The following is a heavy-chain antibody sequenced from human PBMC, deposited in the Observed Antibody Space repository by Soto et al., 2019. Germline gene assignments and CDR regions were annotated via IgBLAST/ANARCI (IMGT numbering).Heavy chain of an antibody. V-gene: IGHV3-30*03. Sequence: QVQVVESGGGVVQPGKSLRLSCVASGFSFSSYGMHWVRQAPGKGLEWVAVISYDGSDKYYADSVKGRFTISRDNSKNTLSLQMNSLRADDTAVYYCVGGYYYYYYSMDVWGQGTTVTVSS. CDR1: GFSFSSYG. J-gene: IGHJ6*02. CDR2: ISYDGSDK. CDR3: VGGYYYYYYSMDV.